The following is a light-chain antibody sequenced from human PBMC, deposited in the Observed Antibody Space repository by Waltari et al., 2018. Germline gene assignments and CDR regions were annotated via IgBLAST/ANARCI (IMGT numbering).Light chain of an antibody. J-gene: IGKJ1*01. Sequence: EIVLTQSPGTLSLSPGESATVSCRASQSVSKYLAWYRLKPGQAPRPLNYDASKRATGRPDRCSGSGSGKDFSLIISRLEHEDFAVYYCQHYVRVPVTFGQGTKVEIK. CDR3: QHYVRVPVT. CDR1: QSVSKY. CDR2: DAS. V-gene: IGKV3-20*01.